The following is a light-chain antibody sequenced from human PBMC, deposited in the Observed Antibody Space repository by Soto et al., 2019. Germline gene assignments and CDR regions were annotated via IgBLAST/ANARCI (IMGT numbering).Light chain of an antibody. CDR3: QQSYSTLSIT. CDR2: DAF. J-gene: IGKJ5*01. V-gene: IGKV3-11*01. Sequence: EIVLTQSPATLSLTPVERATLSCRASQIVSNYLAWYQEKPGQAPRLLIYDAFNRATGIPARFSGSGSGKDFTLTISSLEPEDFATYYCQQSYSTLSITFGQGTRLEI. CDR1: QIVSNY.